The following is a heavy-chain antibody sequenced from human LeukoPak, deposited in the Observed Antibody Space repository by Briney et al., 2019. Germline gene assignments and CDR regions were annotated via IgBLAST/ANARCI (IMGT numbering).Heavy chain of an antibody. CDR1: GIIFSNYW. V-gene: IGHV3-74*01. CDR2: INRDGSST. CDR3: ARGGGYSYGSFDY. Sequence: GGSLRLSCAASGIIFSNYWMHWVRQAPGKGLVWVSRINRDGSSTSYADSVKGRFTISRDNARNTLYLQMNSLRAEDTAVYYCARGGGYSYGSFDYWGQGTLVTVSS. D-gene: IGHD5-18*01. J-gene: IGHJ4*02.